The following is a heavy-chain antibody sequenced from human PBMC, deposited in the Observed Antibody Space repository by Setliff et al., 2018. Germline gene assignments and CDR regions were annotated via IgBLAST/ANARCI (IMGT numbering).Heavy chain of an antibody. CDR1: GYTFTSYG. CDR3: ARDFPPLYSSSFSDAFDI. Sequence: VKVSCKASGYTFTSYGISWVRQAPGQGLEWMGWISAYNGNTNYAQKLQGSVTMTTDTSTSTAYMELRSLRSDDTAVYYCARDFPPLYSSSFSDAFDIWGQGTMVTVSS. J-gene: IGHJ3*02. D-gene: IGHD6-6*01. CDR2: ISAYNGNT. V-gene: IGHV1-18*01.